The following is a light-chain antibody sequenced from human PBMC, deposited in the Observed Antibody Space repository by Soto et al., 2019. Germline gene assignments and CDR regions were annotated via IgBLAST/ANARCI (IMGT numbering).Light chain of an antibody. J-gene: IGLJ3*02. V-gene: IGLV4-60*02. CDR3: ETWDFNTRV. CDR1: SGHSSYI. CDR2: LEGSGSY. Sequence: QTVVTQSSSASASLGSSVKLTCTLSSGHSSYIIAWHQQQPGKAPRYLMKLEGSGSYNKGSGVPDRFSGSSPGADRYLTISNLQFEVEADYYCETWDFNTRVFGGGTKLTVL.